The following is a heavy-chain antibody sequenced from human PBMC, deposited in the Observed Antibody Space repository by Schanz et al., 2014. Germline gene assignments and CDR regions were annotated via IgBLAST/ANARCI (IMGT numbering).Heavy chain of an antibody. Sequence: EVQLVESGGGLVQPGRSLRLSCAASEFIFSTYTMNWVRQAPGKGLEWVSSITDIGTYTYYADSVKGRFTISRDNAKNSLYLQMNSLRAGDTAVYYCARGRRGDCRRTSCTYYFDYWGQGTLVTVSS. CDR2: ITDIGTYT. CDR1: EFIFSTYT. V-gene: IGHV3-21*01. J-gene: IGHJ4*02. D-gene: IGHD2-2*01. CDR3: ARGRRGDCRRTSCTYYFDY.